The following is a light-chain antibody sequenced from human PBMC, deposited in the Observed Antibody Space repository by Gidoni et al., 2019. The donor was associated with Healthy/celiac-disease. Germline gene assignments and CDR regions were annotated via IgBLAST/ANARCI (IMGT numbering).Light chain of an antibody. CDR2: DAS. Sequence: EIVLTQSPATLSLSPGERATLSCRASQSVSSYLAWYQQKPGQAPRLLIYDASNRATGNPAMFSGSGSGTDFTLTISSLEPEDVAVYYCQQRSNWPRTFGQGTKVEIK. CDR1: QSVSSY. J-gene: IGKJ1*01. V-gene: IGKV3-11*01. CDR3: QQRSNWPRT.